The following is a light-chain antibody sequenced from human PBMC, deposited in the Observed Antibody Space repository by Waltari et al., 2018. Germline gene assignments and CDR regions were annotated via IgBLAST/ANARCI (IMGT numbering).Light chain of an antibody. V-gene: IGLV1-40*01. CDR3: QSYDTSLSVV. Sequence: QSVLTQPPSVSGAPGQRVTISCTGSGPNIGPGYDVHWYQQLPRAAPKLLIYGSTSRPLGVPARFFGSTSGTSASLAITGLQAEDEADHYCQSYDTSLSVVFGGGTKLTVL. CDR1: GPNIGPGYD. CDR2: GST. J-gene: IGLJ3*02.